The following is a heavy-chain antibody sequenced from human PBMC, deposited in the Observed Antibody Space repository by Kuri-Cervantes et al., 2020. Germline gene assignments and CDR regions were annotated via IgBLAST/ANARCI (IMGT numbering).Heavy chain of an antibody. D-gene: IGHD1-26*01. Sequence: GSLRLSCAASGFTVSSNYMSWVRQAPGKGLEWVSVIYSGGSTYYADSVKGRFTISRDNSKNTLYLQMNSLRAEDTAVYYCARDGRSGSYPRGFFDCWGQGTLVTVSS. CDR3: ARDGRSGSYPRGFFDC. V-gene: IGHV3-53*05. J-gene: IGHJ4*02. CDR1: GFTVSSNY. CDR2: IYSGGST.